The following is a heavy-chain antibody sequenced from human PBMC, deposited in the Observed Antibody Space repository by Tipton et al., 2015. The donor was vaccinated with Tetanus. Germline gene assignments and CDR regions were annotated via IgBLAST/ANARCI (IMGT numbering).Heavy chain of an antibody. J-gene: IGHJ4*02. D-gene: IGHD1-26*01. CDR2: MNPYTGNT. CDR3: ARANSGHYYLDS. CDR1: GYTFTGNY. Sequence: QLVQSGPEVKRPGASVRVSCKAAGYTFTGNYLQWVRQAPGQGLEWMGWMNPYTGNTGYAQKFQGRVTMTRNTSIRTAYMELSSLTSEDTAVYYCARANSGHYYLDSWGQGTLVTVSS. V-gene: IGHV1-8*02.